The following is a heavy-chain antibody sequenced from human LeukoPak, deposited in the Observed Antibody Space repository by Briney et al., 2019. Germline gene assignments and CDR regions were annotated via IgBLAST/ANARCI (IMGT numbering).Heavy chain of an antibody. J-gene: IGHJ3*02. CDR1: GGSISSYY. Sequence: SGTLSLTCTVSGGSISSYYWSWIRQPPGKGLEWIGYIYYSGSTNYNPSLKSRVTISVDTSKNQFSLKLSSVTAADTAVYYCARGSGDYDNSGYHGAFDIWGQGTMVTVSS. CDR3: ARGSGDYDNSGYHGAFDI. V-gene: IGHV4-59*01. D-gene: IGHD3-22*01. CDR2: IYYSGST.